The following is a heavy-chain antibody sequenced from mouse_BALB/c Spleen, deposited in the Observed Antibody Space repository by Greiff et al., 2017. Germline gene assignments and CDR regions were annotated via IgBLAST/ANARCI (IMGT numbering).Heavy chain of an antibody. CDR1: GYTFTSYY. V-gene: IGHV1S16*01. CDR3: TRRGTYYGNPLYAMDY. J-gene: IGHJ4*01. D-gene: IGHD2-10*01. Sequence: QVQLQQPGAELVKPGASVKLSCKASGYTFTSYYMYWVKQRPGQGLEWIGGINPSNGGTNFNEKFKSKATLTVDKSSSTAYMQLSSLTSEDSAVYYCTRRGTYYGNPLYAMDYWGQGTSVTVSS. CDR2: INPSNGGT.